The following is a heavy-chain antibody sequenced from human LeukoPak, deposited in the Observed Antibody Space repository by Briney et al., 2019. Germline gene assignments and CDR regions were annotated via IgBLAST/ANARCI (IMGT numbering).Heavy chain of an antibody. D-gene: IGHD2-15*01. J-gene: IGHJ4*02. CDR2: IYYSGST. CDR3: ASLGRSDY. V-gene: IGHV4-28*01. Sequence: SDTLSLTCAVSAYSISSSNWWGWIRQPPGKGLEWIGYIYYSGSTYYNPSLKSRVTISVDTSKNQFSLKLSSVTAADTAVYYCASLGRSDYWGQGTLVTVSS. CDR1: AYSISSSNW.